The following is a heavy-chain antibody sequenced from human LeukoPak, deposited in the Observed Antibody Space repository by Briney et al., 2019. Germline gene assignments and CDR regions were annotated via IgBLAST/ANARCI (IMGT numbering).Heavy chain of an antibody. D-gene: IGHD6-13*01. CDR2: INQDGSVI. V-gene: IGHV3-7*01. Sequence: GGSLRLSCAASGLSFSSHWMSWVRQAPGKGLEWVANINQDGSVINYVGSVKGRFTISRDNAENSLYLQMNSLRAEDTAVYYCAKGGIAGYYFDYWGQGTLVTVSS. J-gene: IGHJ4*02. CDR1: GLSFSSHW. CDR3: AKGGIAGYYFDY.